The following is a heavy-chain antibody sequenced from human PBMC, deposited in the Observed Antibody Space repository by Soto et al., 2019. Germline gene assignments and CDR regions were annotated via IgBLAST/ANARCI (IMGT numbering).Heavy chain of an antibody. D-gene: IGHD3-22*01. V-gene: IGHV4-59*08. J-gene: IGHJ4*02. Sequence: PSETLSLTCTVSGGSISSYYWSWIRQPPGKGLEWIGYIYYSGSTNYNPSLKSRVTISVDTSKNQFSLKLSSVTAADTAVYYCARLASNYYDSSGYAPGYFDYWGQGTLVTVSS. CDR2: IYYSGST. CDR1: GGSISSYY. CDR3: ARLASNYYDSSGYAPGYFDY.